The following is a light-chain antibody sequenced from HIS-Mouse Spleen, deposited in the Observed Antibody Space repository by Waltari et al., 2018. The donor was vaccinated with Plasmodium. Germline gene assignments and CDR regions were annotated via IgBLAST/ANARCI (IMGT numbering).Light chain of an antibody. V-gene: IGLV2-23*01. CDR3: CSYAGSSTYV. J-gene: IGLJ1*01. CDR2: EGS. Sequence: QSALTQPASVSGSPGQSITISCTGTSSDVGSYNLVSWYQQHPGKAPKLMIYEGSKRPSGVSHRFSGSKASNTASQTISGLQAEDEADYYCCSYAGSSTYVFGTGTKVTVL. CDR1: SSDVGSYNL.